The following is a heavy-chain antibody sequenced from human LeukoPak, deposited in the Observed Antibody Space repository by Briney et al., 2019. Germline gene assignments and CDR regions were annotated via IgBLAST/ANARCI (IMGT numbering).Heavy chain of an antibody. D-gene: IGHD6-19*01. CDR3: ARADKWLVRERVFDY. J-gene: IGHJ4*02. CDR1: GYTFTSYG. Sequence: SVKVSCKASGYTFTSYGISWVRQAPGQGLEWMGGIIPIFGTANYAQKFQGRVTITADESTSTAYMELSSLRSEDTAVYYCARADKWLVRERVFDYWGQGTLVTVSS. V-gene: IGHV1-69*13. CDR2: IIPIFGTA.